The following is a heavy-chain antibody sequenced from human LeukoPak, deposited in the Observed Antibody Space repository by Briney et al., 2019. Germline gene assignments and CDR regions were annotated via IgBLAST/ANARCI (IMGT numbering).Heavy chain of an antibody. CDR3: ALGGVVTASPHNWFDP. J-gene: IGHJ5*02. Sequence: GASVKVSCKASGYTFNIYYIHWVRQAPGQGLDWMGIINPSGGSTSYAQKFQGRVTVTRDTSTSTVYMELSSLKSEDTAVYYCALGGVVTASPHNWFDPWGQGTLVTVSS. V-gene: IGHV1-46*02. CDR1: GYTFNIYY. D-gene: IGHD2-21*02. CDR2: INPSGGST.